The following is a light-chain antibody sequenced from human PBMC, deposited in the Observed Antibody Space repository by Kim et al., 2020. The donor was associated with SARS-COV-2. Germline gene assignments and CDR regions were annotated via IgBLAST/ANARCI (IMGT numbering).Light chain of an antibody. J-gene: IGLJ3*02. CDR2: DVN. CDR1: SSNIGSYNY. V-gene: IGLV2-14*03. Sequence: QSALTQPASVSGSPGQSITISCTGTSSNIGSYNYVSWHQQHPGKAPKLMIYDVNKRPSGISSRFSGSKSGSTASLTISGHQAEDEADYYCSSFTTRSTLVFGGGTKVTVL. CDR3: SSFTTRSTLV.